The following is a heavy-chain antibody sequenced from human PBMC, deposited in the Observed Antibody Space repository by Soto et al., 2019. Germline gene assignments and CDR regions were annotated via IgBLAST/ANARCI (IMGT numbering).Heavy chain of an antibody. V-gene: IGHV2-26*01. D-gene: IGHD4-17*01. Sequence: QVTLKESGPVLVKPTETLTLTCTVSGFSLSNARMGVSWIRQPPGKALEWLTHIFSNDEKSYSTSLKSRLTTPKDSTKSQVVLTIPNSDPVDTTTYDCARTTVYYYYYYMDVWGKGTTVTVSS. J-gene: IGHJ6*03. CDR3: ARTTVYYYYYYMDV. CDR2: IFSNDEK. CDR1: GFSLSNARMG.